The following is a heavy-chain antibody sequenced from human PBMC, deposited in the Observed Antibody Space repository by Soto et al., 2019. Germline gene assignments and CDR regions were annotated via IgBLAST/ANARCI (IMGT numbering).Heavy chain of an antibody. Sequence: GGPLRLSCAASGFTFSSYGMHWVRQAPGKGLEWVAVISYDGSNKYYADSVKGRFTISRDNSKNTLYLQMNSLRAEDTAVYYCANGPWAAVDAFDIWGQGTMVTVSS. CDR1: GFTFSSYG. D-gene: IGHD6-25*01. CDR3: ANGPWAAVDAFDI. J-gene: IGHJ3*02. CDR2: ISYDGSNK. V-gene: IGHV3-30*18.